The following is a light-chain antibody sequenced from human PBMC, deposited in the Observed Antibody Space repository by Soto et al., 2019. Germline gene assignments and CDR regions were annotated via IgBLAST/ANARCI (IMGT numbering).Light chain of an antibody. CDR1: QPIGTY. V-gene: IGKV1-9*01. J-gene: IGKJ4*01. CDR2: VAS. Sequence: IQLTQSPSFLSASVGDRVTITCRASQPIGTYLSWYQQTPGKAPQLLIYVASTLLSAVPSRCSGGGAGTVFTLTISVLQPDDFATYYCQQRTLHPLTFGGGTRVETK. CDR3: QQRTLHPLT.